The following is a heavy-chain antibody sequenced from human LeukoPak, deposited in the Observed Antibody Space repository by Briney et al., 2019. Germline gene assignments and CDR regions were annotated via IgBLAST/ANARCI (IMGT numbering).Heavy chain of an antibody. D-gene: IGHD3-9*01. CDR2: ISAIFGTA. V-gene: IGHV1-69*13. Sequence: GGSVKVSCKASGGTFSSYAISWVRQAPGQGLEWMGGISAIFGTANYAQKFQGRVTITADESTSTAYMELSSLRSEDTAVYYCARDQSTRYDILTGYLNGFDPWGQGTLVTVSS. CDR1: GGTFSSYA. J-gene: IGHJ5*02. CDR3: ARDQSTRYDILTGYLNGFDP.